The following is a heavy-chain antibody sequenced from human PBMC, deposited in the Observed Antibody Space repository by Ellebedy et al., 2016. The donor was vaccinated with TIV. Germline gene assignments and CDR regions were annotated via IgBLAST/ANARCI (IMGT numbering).Heavy chain of an antibody. CDR3: ARDFRNWGSGEWNFDL. CDR1: GFTFHDYG. V-gene: IGHV3-43D*03. D-gene: IGHD7-27*01. J-gene: IGHJ2*01. Sequence: GESLKISCAASGFTFHDYGMHWVRQAPGKGLEWIALINWAGGRTDYADSVRGRFTISRDNSRQSIYLQMDSLRPEDTALYYCARDFRNWGSGEWNFDLWGRGTLVSVSS. CDR2: INWAGGRT.